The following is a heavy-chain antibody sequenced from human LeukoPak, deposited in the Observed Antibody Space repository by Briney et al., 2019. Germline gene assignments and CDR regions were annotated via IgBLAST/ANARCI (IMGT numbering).Heavy chain of an antibody. V-gene: IGHV4-61*02. CDR2: IYTSGST. D-gene: IGHD6-19*01. J-gene: IGHJ4*02. Sequence: SETLSLTCTVSGGSISSGSYYWSWIRQPAGKGLEWIGRIYTSGSTNYNPSLKSRVTISVDTSKNQFSLKLSSVTAADTAMYHCARGTLYSGWSYYFDYWGQGSQVTVSS. CDR3: ARGTLYSGWSYYFDY. CDR1: GGSISSGSYY.